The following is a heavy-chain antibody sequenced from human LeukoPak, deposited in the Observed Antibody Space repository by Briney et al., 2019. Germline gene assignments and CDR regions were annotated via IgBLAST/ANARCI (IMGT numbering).Heavy chain of an antibody. CDR1: GYTFTSHA. D-gene: IGHD6-13*01. CDR2: INAGNGNT. Sequence: ASVKVSCKASGYTFTSHAMHWVRQAPGQRLEWMGWINAGNGNTKYSQEFQGRVTITRDTSASTAYMELSSLRSEDMAVYYCARGPSSSWSDNWFDPWGQGTLVTVSS. J-gene: IGHJ5*02. CDR3: ARGPSSSWSDNWFDP. V-gene: IGHV1-3*03.